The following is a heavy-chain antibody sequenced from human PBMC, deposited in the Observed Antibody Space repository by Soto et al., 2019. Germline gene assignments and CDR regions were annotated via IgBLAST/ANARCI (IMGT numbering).Heavy chain of an antibody. J-gene: IGHJ5*02. CDR1: GGSIRSGDYY. CDR3: ARDRRGWRVDGWFDP. Sequence: QVQLQESGPGLVKPSQTLSLTCTVSGGSIRSGDYYWSWIRQHPGKGLEWIGYIYSRGSAYYNPSLKSRLTISVYTAKNQFSLNLSSVTAADTAVYYCARDRRGWRVDGWFDPWGQGTLVTVSS. CDR2: IYSRGSA. V-gene: IGHV4-31*03. D-gene: IGHD6-19*01.